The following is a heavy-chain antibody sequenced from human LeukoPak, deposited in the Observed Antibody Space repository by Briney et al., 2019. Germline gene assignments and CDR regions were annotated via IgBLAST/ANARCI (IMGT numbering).Heavy chain of an antibody. CDR3: ARGDGSITIFGVALIDYYYMDV. J-gene: IGHJ6*03. V-gene: IGHV3-7*01. D-gene: IGHD3-3*01. CDR2: IKQDGSEK. Sequence: PGGSLRLSCAASGFTFSSYSMNWVRQAPGKGLEWVANIKQDGSEKYYVDSVKGRFTISRDNAKNSLYLQMNSLRAEDTAVYYCARGDGSITIFGVALIDYYYMDVWGKGTTVTVSS. CDR1: GFTFSSYS.